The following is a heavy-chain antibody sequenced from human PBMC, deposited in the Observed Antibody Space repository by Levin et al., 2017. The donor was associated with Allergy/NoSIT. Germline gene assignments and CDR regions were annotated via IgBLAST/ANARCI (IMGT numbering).Heavy chain of an antibody. CDR2: ISSSSSSI. J-gene: IGHJ4*02. CDR1: GFTFSSYT. D-gene: IGHD6-6*01. V-gene: IGHV3-21*01. Sequence: SLRLSCAASGFTFSSYTMNWVRQAPGKGLEWVSSISSSSSSIYYADSVKGRFTISRDNAKSSLYLQMNNLRAEDAAVYYCAREYSSSSGKTFDYWGQGTLVTVSS. CDR3: AREYSSSSGKTFDY.